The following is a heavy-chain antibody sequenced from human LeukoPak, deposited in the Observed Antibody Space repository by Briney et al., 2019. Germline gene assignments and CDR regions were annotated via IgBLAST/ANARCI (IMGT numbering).Heavy chain of an antibody. V-gene: IGHV1-24*01. Sequence: ASVKVSCKVSGYTLTELSMHWVRQAPGKGLEWMGGFDPEDGETIYAQKFQGRVTMTEDTSTDTAYMELSSLRSEDTAVYYCANWYNNDFQPFAYWGQGTLATVSS. D-gene: IGHD1-14*01. J-gene: IGHJ4*02. CDR1: GYTLTELS. CDR3: ANWYNNDFQPFAY. CDR2: FDPEDGET.